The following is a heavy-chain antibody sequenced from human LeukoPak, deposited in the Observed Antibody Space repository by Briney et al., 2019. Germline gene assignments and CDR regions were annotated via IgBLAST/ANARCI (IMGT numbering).Heavy chain of an antibody. Sequence: ASVKVSCKASGYTFTDYTMHWLRQAPGQRLDWMGWINGGSGYTKYSPGFQGRVTITRDTSASTAYMELSSLRSEDTAVYYCANPRYDSSGYYYVDWGQGTLVTVSS. V-gene: IGHV1-3*01. D-gene: IGHD3-22*01. CDR1: GYTFTDYT. CDR2: INGGSGYT. CDR3: ANPRYDSSGYYYVD. J-gene: IGHJ4*02.